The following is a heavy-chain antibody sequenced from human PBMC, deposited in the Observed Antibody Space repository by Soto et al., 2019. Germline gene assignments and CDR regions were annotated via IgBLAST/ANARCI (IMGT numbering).Heavy chain of an antibody. CDR2: ISAHNGNT. J-gene: IGHJ4*02. Sequence: QVQLVQSGAEVKKPGASVKVSCKASGYTFTSYGISWVRQAPGQGLEWMGWISAHNGNTKYAQKVKGRVTMTTDTSTSTSYMELRSLRSDDTAVYYCARDLAAGMIDYWGQGTLVTVSS. CDR3: ARDLAAGMIDY. D-gene: IGHD6-13*01. V-gene: IGHV1-18*01. CDR1: GYTFTSYG.